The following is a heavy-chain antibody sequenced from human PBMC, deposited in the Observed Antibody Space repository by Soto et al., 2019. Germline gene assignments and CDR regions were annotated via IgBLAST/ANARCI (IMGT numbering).Heavy chain of an antibody. V-gene: IGHV1-2*04. CDR1: GYTFTGYY. CDR3: ARGVVRGVFQYYYYMDV. CDR2: INPNSGGT. D-gene: IGHD3-10*01. J-gene: IGHJ6*03. Sequence: ASVNVSCKASGYTFTGYYMHWVRQAPGQGLEWMGWINPNSGGTNYAQKFQGWVTMTRDTSISTAYMELSRLRSDDTAVYYCARGVVRGVFQYYYYMDVRGKGTTVTVSS.